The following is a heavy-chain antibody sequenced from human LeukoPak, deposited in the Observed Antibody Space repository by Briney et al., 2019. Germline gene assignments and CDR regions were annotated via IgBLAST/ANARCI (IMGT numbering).Heavy chain of an antibody. CDR1: GFTFSSYG. CDR2: IRYDGSNK. Sequence: PGGSLRLSCAASGFTFSSYGMHWVRQAPGKGLEWVTFIRYDGSNKYYADSVKGRFTISRDNSKNTLYLQMNSLRAEDTAVYYCAKAGYCSSTSCSDFDYWGQGTLVTVSS. CDR3: AKAGYCSSTSCSDFDY. V-gene: IGHV3-30*02. J-gene: IGHJ4*02. D-gene: IGHD2-2*01.